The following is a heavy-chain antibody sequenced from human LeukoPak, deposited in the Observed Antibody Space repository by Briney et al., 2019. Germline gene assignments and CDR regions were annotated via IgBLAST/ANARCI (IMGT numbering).Heavy chain of an antibody. CDR2: ISYDGSNK. D-gene: IGHD3-3*01. V-gene: IGHV3-30-3*01. CDR3: ARGEWLLPYYFDY. Sequence: GGSLRLSCAASGFTFSSYAMHWVRQAPGKGLEWVAVISYDGSNKYYADSVKGRFTISRDNSKNTLYLQMNSLRAEDTAVYYCARGEWLLPYYFDYWGQGTLVTASS. J-gene: IGHJ4*02. CDR1: GFTFSSYA.